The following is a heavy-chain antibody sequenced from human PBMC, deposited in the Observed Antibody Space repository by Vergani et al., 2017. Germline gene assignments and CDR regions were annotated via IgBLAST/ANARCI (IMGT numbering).Heavy chain of an antibody. CDR3: AKPLSSGYYYVNYFDY. CDR2: ISYDGSNK. CDR1: GFTFSSYG. V-gene: IGHV3-30*18. D-gene: IGHD3-22*01. J-gene: IGHJ4*02. Sequence: VQLVESGGGLVQPGRSLRLSCAASGFTFSSYGMHWVRQAPGKGLEWVAVISYDGSNKYYADSVKGRFTISRDNSKNTLYLQMNSLRAEDTAVYYCAKPLSSGYYYVNYFDYWGQGTLVTVSS.